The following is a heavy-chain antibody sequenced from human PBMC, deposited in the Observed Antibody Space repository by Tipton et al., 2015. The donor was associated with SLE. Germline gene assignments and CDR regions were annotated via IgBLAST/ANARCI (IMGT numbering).Heavy chain of an antibody. D-gene: IGHD1-26*01. Sequence: TLSLTCTVSGDSMSRYYWSWIRQFQGKGLGWVGYIYSSGSTNYNPSLKSRVTISVDTAKNQFSLKLTSVTAADTAIYFCARKGYSGSYHGGFDHWGQGALVTVSS. CDR1: GDSMSRYY. J-gene: IGHJ4*02. V-gene: IGHV4-4*08. CDR2: IYSSGST. CDR3: ARKGYSGSYHGGFDH.